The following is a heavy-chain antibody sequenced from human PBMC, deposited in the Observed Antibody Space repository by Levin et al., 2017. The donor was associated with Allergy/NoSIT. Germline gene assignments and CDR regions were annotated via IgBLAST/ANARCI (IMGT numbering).Heavy chain of an antibody. V-gene: IGHV3-48*03. CDR2: ISSSGSTI. J-gene: IGHJ6*02. CDR3: ARDLGYSYGNYYYYYGMDV. D-gene: IGHD5-18*01. Sequence: GGSLRLSCAASGFTFSSYEMNWVRQAPGKGLEWVSYISSSGSTIYYADSVKGRFTISRDNAKNSLYLQMNSLRAEDTAVYYCARDLGYSYGNYYYYYGMDVWGQGTTVTVSS. CDR1: GFTFSSYE.